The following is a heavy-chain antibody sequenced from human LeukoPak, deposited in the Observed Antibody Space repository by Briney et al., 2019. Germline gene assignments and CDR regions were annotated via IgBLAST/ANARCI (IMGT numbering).Heavy chain of an antibody. V-gene: IGHV4-38-2*01. J-gene: IGHJ3*02. CDR2: IYHSGST. Sequence: SETLSLTCAVSGYSISSGYYWGWIRRPPGKGLEWIGSIYHSGSTYYNPSLKSRVTISVDTSKNQFSLKLSSVTAADTAVYYCARHPLGSYRHDAFDIWGQGTMVTVSS. CDR1: GYSISSGYY. D-gene: IGHD1-26*01. CDR3: ARHPLGSYRHDAFDI.